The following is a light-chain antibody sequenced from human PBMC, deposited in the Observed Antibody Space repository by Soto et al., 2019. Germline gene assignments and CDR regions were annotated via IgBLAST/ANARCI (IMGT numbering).Light chain of an antibody. J-gene: IGKJ1*01. Sequence: EIVLTQSPGTLSVSQGERATLSCRASPSVSSSYLAWYHQKADQAPRLLIYGTSSMATGIPDRVSGSGSGTAFSLTISRLKPEDFAVYYCQQYGSSPRAFGQGTKVEIK. CDR1: PSVSSSY. CDR2: GTS. V-gene: IGKV3-20*01. CDR3: QQYGSSPRA.